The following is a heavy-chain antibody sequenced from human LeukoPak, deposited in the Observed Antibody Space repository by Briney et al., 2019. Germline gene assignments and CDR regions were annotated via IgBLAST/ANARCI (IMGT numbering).Heavy chain of an antibody. V-gene: IGHV3-11*05. CDR3: ARDSGYSGYSDY. J-gene: IGHJ4*02. Sequence: GGSLRLSCAASGFTFSDYYMSWTRQAPGKGLEWVSYISSSSSYTDYADSVKGRFTISRDNAKNSLNLQMNSLRAEDTAVYYCARDSGYSGYSDYWGQGTLVTVSS. CDR2: ISSSSSYT. D-gene: IGHD5-12*01. CDR1: GFTFSDYY.